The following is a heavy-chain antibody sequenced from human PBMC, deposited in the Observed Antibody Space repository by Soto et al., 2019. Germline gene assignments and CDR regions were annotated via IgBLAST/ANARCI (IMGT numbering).Heavy chain of an antibody. J-gene: IGHJ4*02. Sequence: EVQLVESGGGLVQPRGSLRLSCAASGFTFSSYWMHWVRQVPEKGLVWVSRINSDGSITNYADAVKGRFTISRDNVKNTLYLQMNSLRAEDTAVYYCVRYSRSVGGSYRPDYWGQGTLVTVSS. CDR1: GFTFSSYW. CDR2: INSDGSIT. D-gene: IGHD3-16*02. V-gene: IGHV3-74*01. CDR3: VRYSRSVGGSYRPDY.